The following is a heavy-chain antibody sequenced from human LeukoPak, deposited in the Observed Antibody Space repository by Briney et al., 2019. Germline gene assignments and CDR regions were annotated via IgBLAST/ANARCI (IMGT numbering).Heavy chain of an antibody. CDR1: GFTVSSNY. D-gene: IGHD7-27*01. CDR3: ARDAVHQTTGGFDY. V-gene: IGHV3-53*01. Sequence: GGSLRLSCAASGFTVSSNYMSWVRQAPGKGLEWVSVFYSGGSTYYADSVKGRFTISRDNSKNTLYLQMNSLRAEDTAVYYCARDAVHQTTGGFDYWGQGTLVTVSS. CDR2: FYSGGST. J-gene: IGHJ4*02.